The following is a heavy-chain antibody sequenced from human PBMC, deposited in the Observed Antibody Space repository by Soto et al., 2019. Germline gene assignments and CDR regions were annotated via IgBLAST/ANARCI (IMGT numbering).Heavy chain of an antibody. J-gene: IGHJ4*02. Sequence: SETLSLTCAVSGYSISSGYYWGWIRQPPGKGLEWIGSIYHSGSTYYNPSLKSRVTISVDTSKNQFSLKLSSVTAADTAVYYCARVAAVAGVDYWGQGTLVTVSS. CDR3: ARVAAVAGVDY. D-gene: IGHD6-19*01. CDR1: GYSISSGYY. V-gene: IGHV4-38-2*01. CDR2: IYHSGST.